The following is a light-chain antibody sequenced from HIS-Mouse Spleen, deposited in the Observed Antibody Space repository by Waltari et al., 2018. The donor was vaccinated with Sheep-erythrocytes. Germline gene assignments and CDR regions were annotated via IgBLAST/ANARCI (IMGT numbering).Light chain of an antibody. CDR3: QQYNSYSPT. Sequence: DIQMSRSPSTLSGSVGDSVTITCPASQSISSWLAWYQQKPGKSPKLLIYKASSLVSGVPARFSGSGSGTEFTLTISSLQPDDFATYYCQQYNSYSPTFGQGTKVEIK. J-gene: IGKJ1*01. CDR2: KAS. V-gene: IGKV1-5*03. CDR1: QSISSW.